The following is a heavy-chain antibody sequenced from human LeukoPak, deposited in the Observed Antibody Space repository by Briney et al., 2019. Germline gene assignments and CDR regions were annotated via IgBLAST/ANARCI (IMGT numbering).Heavy chain of an antibody. CDR1: GFSLTTYGVG. V-gene: IGHV2-5*02. D-gene: IGHD3-10*01. CDR3: AHGTGVYYD. CDR2: IYWDGDK. Sequence: SGPTLVKPTQTLTLTCTFSGFSLTTYGVGVGWIRQPPGEALEWLGVIYWDGDKRYSPSLKNRVTITKDTSKNQVVLTMTNMDPVDTATYYCAHGTGVYYDWGQGTLVTVSS. J-gene: IGHJ4*02.